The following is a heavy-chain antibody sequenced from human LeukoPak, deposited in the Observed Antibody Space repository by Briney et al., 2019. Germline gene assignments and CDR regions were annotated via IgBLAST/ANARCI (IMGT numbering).Heavy chain of an antibody. Sequence: GGSLRLSCAASGSTFSSYAMHWVRQAPGKGLEWVAVISYDGSNKYYADSVKGRFTISRDNSKNTLYLQMNSLRAEDTAVYYCARDAQQLGYFDYWGQGTLVTVSS. CDR3: ARDAQQLGYFDY. J-gene: IGHJ4*02. CDR1: GSTFSSYA. V-gene: IGHV3-30-3*01. D-gene: IGHD6-13*01. CDR2: ISYDGSNK.